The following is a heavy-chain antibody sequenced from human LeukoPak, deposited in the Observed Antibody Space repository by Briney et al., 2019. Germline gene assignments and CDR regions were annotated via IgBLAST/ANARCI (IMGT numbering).Heavy chain of an antibody. D-gene: IGHD1-26*01. Sequence: GGSLRLSCAASGFTFSNYGMSWLRQAPGKGLEWVSAITSSGDDAYYADSVHGRFTMSRDNSKSTLYLQMSSLRVEDTAVYYCAKESRGSSPEFWGQGTLVTVSS. CDR1: GFTFSNYG. J-gene: IGHJ1*01. CDR3: AKESRGSSPEF. CDR2: ITSSGDDA. V-gene: IGHV3-23*01.